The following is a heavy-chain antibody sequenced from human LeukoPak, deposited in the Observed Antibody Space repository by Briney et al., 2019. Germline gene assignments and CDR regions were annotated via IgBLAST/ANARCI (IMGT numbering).Heavy chain of an antibody. Sequence: RASVKVSCTASGYTFTSYDINWVRQATGQGLEWMGWMNPNSGNTGYAQKFQGRVTMTRDTSTGTAYLELSSLRSEDSAVYYCVRTPPNWGADFWGQGTLVTVSS. CDR2: MNPNSGNT. CDR3: VRTPPNWGADF. V-gene: IGHV1-8*01. CDR1: GYTFTSYD. J-gene: IGHJ4*02. D-gene: IGHD7-27*01.